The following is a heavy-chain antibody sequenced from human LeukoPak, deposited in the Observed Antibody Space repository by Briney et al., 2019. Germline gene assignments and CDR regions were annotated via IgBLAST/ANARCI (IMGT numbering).Heavy chain of an antibody. CDR2: IASSGLNT. CDR3: ARDIELST. CDR1: GFMFRDAT. D-gene: IGHD5-12*01. V-gene: IGHV3-23*01. Sequence: GGSLRLSCAASGFMFRDATMTWVRQAPGKGLEWVSLIASSGLNTYYADSVRGRFTISRDNSKNTLSLQMNSLRVEDTAIYYCARDIELSTWGLGTLVTVSS. J-gene: IGHJ3*01.